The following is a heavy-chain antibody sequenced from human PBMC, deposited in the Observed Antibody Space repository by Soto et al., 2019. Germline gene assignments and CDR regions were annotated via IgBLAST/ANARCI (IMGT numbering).Heavy chain of an antibody. Sequence: ASVKVSCKASGYTFTSYDINWVRQATGQGLEWMGWVNPDRGNTVYAQKFQGRVTMTRNTSINTVYMELSSLRSEDTAVYYCASEYTSGWNPLGYWGQGTLVTVSS. V-gene: IGHV1-8*01. CDR2: VNPDRGNT. CDR3: ASEYTSGWNPLGY. D-gene: IGHD6-19*01. CDR1: GYTFTSYD. J-gene: IGHJ4*02.